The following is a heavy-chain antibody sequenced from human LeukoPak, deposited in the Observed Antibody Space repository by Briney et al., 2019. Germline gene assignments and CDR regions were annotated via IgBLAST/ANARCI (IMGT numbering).Heavy chain of an antibody. D-gene: IGHD2-2*01. CDR2: ISGSGGST. CDR3: AKGIVVVPAAIYMDV. CDR1: GFTFSSYS. V-gene: IGHV3-23*01. J-gene: IGHJ6*03. Sequence: PGGSLRLSCAASGFTFSSYSMNWVRQAPGKGLEWVSAISGSGGSTYYADSVKGRFTISRDNSKNTLYLQMNSLRAEDTAVYYCAKGIVVVPAAIYMDVWGKGTTVTVSS.